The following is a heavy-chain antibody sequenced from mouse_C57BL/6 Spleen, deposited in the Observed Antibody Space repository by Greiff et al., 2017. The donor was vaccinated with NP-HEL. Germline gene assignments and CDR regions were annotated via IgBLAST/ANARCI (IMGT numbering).Heavy chain of an antibody. Sequence: VQLQQPGAELVRPGSSVKLSCKASGYTFTSYWMDWVKQRPGQGLEWIGNIYPSDSETHYNQKFKDKATLTVDKSSSTAYMQLSSLTSEDSAVYYWARSGGNYDWYFDVWGTGTTVTVSS. CDR1: GYTFTSYW. J-gene: IGHJ1*03. CDR3: ARSGGNYDWYFDV. D-gene: IGHD1-1*01. CDR2: IYPSDSET. V-gene: IGHV1-61*01.